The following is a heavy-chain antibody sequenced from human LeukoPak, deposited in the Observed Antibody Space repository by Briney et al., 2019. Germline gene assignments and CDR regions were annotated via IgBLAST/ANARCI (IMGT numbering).Heavy chain of an antibody. CDR3: ARRGPYASYYGSGSGYFDY. Sequence: SETLSLTCAVYGGSFSGYYWSWIRQPPGKGLEWIGEINHSGSTNYNPSLMSRVTISVDTSKNQFSLKLSSVTAADTAVYYCARRGPYASYYGSGSGYFDYWGQGTLVTVSS. CDR1: GGSFSGYY. D-gene: IGHD3-10*01. J-gene: IGHJ4*02. CDR2: INHSGST. V-gene: IGHV4-34*01.